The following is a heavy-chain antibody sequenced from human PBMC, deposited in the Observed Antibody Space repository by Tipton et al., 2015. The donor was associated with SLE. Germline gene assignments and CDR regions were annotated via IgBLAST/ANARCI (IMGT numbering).Heavy chain of an antibody. CDR2: ISYDGSNK. CDR1: GFTFSSYA. V-gene: IGHV3-30*04. CDR3: ARDNYGMDV. Sequence: SLRLSCAASGFTFSSYAMHWVRQAPGKGLEWVAVISYDGSNKYYADSVKGRITISRDNSKNTLYLQMNSLRAEDTAVYYCARDNYGMDVWGQGPTVTVSS. J-gene: IGHJ6*02.